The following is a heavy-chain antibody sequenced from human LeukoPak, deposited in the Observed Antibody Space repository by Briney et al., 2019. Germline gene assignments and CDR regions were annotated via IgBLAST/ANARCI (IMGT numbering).Heavy chain of an antibody. CDR2: INPSAGST. CDR3: ARRDGSSGYYSDYYYGMDV. V-gene: IGHV1-46*01. CDR1: GYTFTSYY. J-gene: IGHJ6*02. Sequence: GASVKVSCKASGYTFTSYYMHWVRQAPVQGLQWMGIINPSAGSTSYAQKFQGRVTMTRDTSTSTVYMELSSLRSEDTAVYYCARRDGSSGYYSDYYYGMDVWGQGTTVTVSS. D-gene: IGHD3-22*01.